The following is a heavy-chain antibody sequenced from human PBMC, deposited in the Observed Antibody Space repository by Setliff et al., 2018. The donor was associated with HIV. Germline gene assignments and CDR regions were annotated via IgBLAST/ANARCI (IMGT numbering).Heavy chain of an antibody. D-gene: IGHD2-15*01. J-gene: IGHJ3*01. CDR3: AKDRYCSGGSCYSGNAFDL. V-gene: IGHV3-33*06. Sequence: PGESPKISCAASGFPFSTFGMHWVRQAPGKGLEWVAVVWHDGRNKYYADSVRGRFTISRDNSNNTLYLQLSSLRDDDMAVYYCAKDRYCSGGSCYSGNAFDLWGQGTMVTVSS. CDR2: VWHDGRNK. CDR1: GFPFSTFG.